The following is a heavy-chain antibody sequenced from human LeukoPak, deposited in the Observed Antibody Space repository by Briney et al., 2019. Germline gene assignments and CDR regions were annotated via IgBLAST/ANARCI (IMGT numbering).Heavy chain of an antibody. J-gene: IGHJ4*02. V-gene: IGHV3-48*01. CDR2: ISSRSTTI. CDR3: ARDPLSSSSFDL. CDR1: GFTFSSYS. D-gene: IGHD6-13*01. Sequence: GGSLRLSCAASGFTFSSYSMNWVRQAPGKGLEWVSYISSRSTTIYYADSVKGRFTISRDSAKNSLYLQMNSLRTEDTAVYYCARDPLSSSSFDLWGQGTLVTVSS.